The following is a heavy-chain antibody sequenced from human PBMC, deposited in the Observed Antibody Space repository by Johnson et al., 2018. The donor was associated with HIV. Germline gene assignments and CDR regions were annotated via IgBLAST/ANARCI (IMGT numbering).Heavy chain of an antibody. D-gene: IGHD2-15*01. CDR1: GFTFSSYD. CDR3: ARDWAVVGATWSDAFDI. V-gene: IGHV3-13*01. Sequence: VQLVESGGGLVQPGGSLRLSCAASGFTFSSYDMHWVRQATGKGLEWVSAIGTAGDTYYPGSVKGRFPISRDNANNSLYLQMNSLRAEDTAVYYCARDWAVVGATWSDAFDIWGQGTMVTVSS. CDR2: IGTAGDT. J-gene: IGHJ3*02.